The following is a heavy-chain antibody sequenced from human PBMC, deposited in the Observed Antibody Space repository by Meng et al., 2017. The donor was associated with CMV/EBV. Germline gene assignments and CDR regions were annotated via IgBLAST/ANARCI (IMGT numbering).Heavy chain of an antibody. V-gene: IGHV4-30-4*08. J-gene: IGHJ5*02. CDR1: GGSISSGDYY. CDR2: IYYSGST. CDR3: ARGFTGVLLWFGESLGWFDP. Sequence: VQLQGSGPGLVKPPQPLALPCTVSGGSISSGDYYWSWIRQPPGKGLEWIGYIYYSGSTYYNPSLKSRVTISVDTSKNQFSLKLSSVTAADTAVYYCARGFTGVLLWFGESLGWFDPWGQGTLVTVSS. D-gene: IGHD3-10*01.